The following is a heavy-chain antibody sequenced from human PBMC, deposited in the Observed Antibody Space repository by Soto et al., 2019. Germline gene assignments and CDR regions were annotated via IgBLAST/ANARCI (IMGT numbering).Heavy chain of an antibody. V-gene: IGHV3-30-3*01. CDR1: GFTFSSYA. J-gene: IGHJ6*02. Sequence: PGGSLRLSCAASGFTFSSYAMHWVRQAPGKGLEWVAVISYDGSNKYYADSVKGRFTISRDNSKNTLYLQMNSLRAEDTAVYYCARVPAAMNGYYYYGMDVWGQGTTVTVSS. CDR3: ARVPAAMNGYYYYGMDV. CDR2: ISYDGSNK. D-gene: IGHD2-2*01.